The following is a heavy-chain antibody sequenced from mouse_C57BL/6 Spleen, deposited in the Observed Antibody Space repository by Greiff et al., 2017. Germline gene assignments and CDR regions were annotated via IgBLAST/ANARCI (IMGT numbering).Heavy chain of an antibody. CDR3: ARDRGGYSDYFDY. J-gene: IGHJ2*01. D-gene: IGHD2-3*01. V-gene: IGHV5-16*01. CDR1: GFTFSDYY. CDR2: INYDGSST. Sequence: EVKLMESEGGLVQPGSSMKLSCTASGFTFSDYYMAWVRQVPEKGLEWVANINYDGSSTYYLDSLKSRFIISRDNAKNILYLQMSSLKSEDTATYYCARDRGGYSDYFDYWGQGTTLTVSS.